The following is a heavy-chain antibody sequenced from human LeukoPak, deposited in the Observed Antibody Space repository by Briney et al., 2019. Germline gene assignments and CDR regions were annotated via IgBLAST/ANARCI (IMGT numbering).Heavy chain of an antibody. Sequence: ASVKVSCKASGYTFTSYAMNWVRQAPGQGLEWMGWISAYNGNTNYAQKLQGRVTMTTDTSTSTAYMELRSLRSDDTAVYYCARGMPSIWFGELSHRYMDVWGKGTTVTISS. CDR1: GYTFTSYA. CDR3: ARGMPSIWFGELSHRYMDV. D-gene: IGHD3-10*01. J-gene: IGHJ6*03. CDR2: ISAYNGNT. V-gene: IGHV1-18*01.